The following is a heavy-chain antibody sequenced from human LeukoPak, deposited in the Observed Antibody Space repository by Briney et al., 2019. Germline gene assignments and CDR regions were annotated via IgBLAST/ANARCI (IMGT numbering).Heavy chain of an antibody. CDR1: GFTFSSSA. Sequence: GGSLRLSCAASGFTFSSSAMSWVRQAPGKGLEWVSSISGSGSGGSTYYADSVKGRFTISRDNSKNTLYLQMNSLIAEDTAVYYCAKSGYDRFDYWGQGTRVTVSS. CDR3: AKSGYDRFDY. D-gene: IGHD5-12*01. V-gene: IGHV3-23*01. CDR2: ISGSGSGGST. J-gene: IGHJ4*02.